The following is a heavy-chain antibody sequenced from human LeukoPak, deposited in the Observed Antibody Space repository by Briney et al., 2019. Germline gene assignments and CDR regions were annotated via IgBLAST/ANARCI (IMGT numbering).Heavy chain of an antibody. CDR1: GFTFSSNG. J-gene: IGHJ4*02. D-gene: IGHD5-24*01. V-gene: IGHV3-30*18. CDR3: AKDPGGWVQISYYFDY. CDR2: ISYDGSNK. Sequence: GRSLRLSCAASGFTFSSNGMHWVRQAPGKGLEWVAVISYDGSNKYYADSVKGRFTISRDNSWNTLFLQMNSLRAEDTAVYYCAKDPGGWVQISYYFDYWGQGTLVTVSS.